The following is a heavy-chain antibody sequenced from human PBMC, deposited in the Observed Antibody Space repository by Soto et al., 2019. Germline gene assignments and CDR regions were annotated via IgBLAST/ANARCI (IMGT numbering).Heavy chain of an antibody. J-gene: IGHJ5*02. CDR2: INPNSGGT. CDR1: GYTFTGYY. CDR3: ARDNLAGLLTNWFDP. Sequence: ASVKVSCKASGYTFTGYYMHWVRQAPGQGLEWMGWINPNSGGTNYAQKFQGWVTMTRDTSISTAYMELSRLRSDDTAVYYCARDNLAGLLTNWFDPWGQGTLVTVSS. V-gene: IGHV1-2*04. D-gene: IGHD2-21*02.